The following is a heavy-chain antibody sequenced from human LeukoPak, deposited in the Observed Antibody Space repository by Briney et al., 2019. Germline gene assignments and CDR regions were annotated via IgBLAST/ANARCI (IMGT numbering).Heavy chain of an antibody. J-gene: IGHJ4*02. Sequence: ASVKVSCKASGYTFTSYGISWVRQAPGQGLEWMGWISAYNGNTNYAQKLQGRVTMTTDTSTSTAYKELRSLRSDDTAVYYCARDLEYYDFWSGYPSTSWGQGTLVTVSS. V-gene: IGHV1-18*01. CDR2: ISAYNGNT. CDR3: ARDLEYYDFWSGYPSTS. D-gene: IGHD3-3*01. CDR1: GYTFTSYG.